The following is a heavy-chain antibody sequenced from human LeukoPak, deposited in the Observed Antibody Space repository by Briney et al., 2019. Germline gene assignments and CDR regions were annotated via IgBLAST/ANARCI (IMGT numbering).Heavy chain of an antibody. D-gene: IGHD3-3*01. J-gene: IGHJ3*02. Sequence: SQTLSLTCTVSGGSISSGSYYWSWIRQPPGKGLEWIGEINHSGSTNYNPSLKSRVTISVDTSKNQFSLRLSSVTAADTAVYYCARITDRTIFGEIMHGFDIWGQGTPVTVSS. CDR3: ARITDRTIFGEIMHGFDI. CDR2: INHSGST. V-gene: IGHV4-39*01. CDR1: GGSISSGSYY.